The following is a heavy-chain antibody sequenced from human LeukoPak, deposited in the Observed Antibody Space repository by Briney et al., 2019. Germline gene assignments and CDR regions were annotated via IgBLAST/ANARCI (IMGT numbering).Heavy chain of an antibody. CDR3: ARQTYYYDSSLDY. J-gene: IGHJ4*02. CDR2: INPNSGGT. CDR1: GYTFTGYY. V-gene: IGHV1-2*02. D-gene: IGHD3-22*01. Sequence: ASVNVSCKPSGYTFTGYYMHWVRQAPGQGLEWMGWINPNSGGTNYAQKFQGRATMTRDTSISTAYMELSRLRSDDTAVYYCARQTYYYDSSLDYWGQGTLVTVSS.